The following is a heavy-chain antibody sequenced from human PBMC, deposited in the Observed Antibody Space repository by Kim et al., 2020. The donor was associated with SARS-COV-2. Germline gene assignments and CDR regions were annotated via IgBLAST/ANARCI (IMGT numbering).Heavy chain of an antibody. CDR2: IGANGDYT. V-gene: IGHV3-23*01. CDR3: AKLVYTMTTLSCAFNV. J-gene: IGHJ3*01. Sequence: GGSLRLSCAASGFTFMTYAMAWVRQAPGKGLEWVSTIGANGDYTYYTDSVKGRFTISRDNSKKTLYLHMCSLRAEDTALYYCAKLVYTMTTLSCAFNV. CDR1: GFTFMTYA. D-gene: IGHD4-17*01.